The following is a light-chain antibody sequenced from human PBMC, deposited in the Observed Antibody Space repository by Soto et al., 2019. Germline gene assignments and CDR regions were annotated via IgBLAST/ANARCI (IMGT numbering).Light chain of an antibody. V-gene: IGKV3-20*01. Sequence: EVALTQSPGTLSLSPGARATLPCRVSQSIANNYLTWDQQKPGQAPRVLIYEASTRATGIPDRFSGSGSGTDFTLTISRLEPEDSAVYYCQQYSSSPWTFGQGTKVDIK. CDR1: QSIANNY. CDR2: EAS. CDR3: QQYSSSPWT. J-gene: IGKJ1*01.